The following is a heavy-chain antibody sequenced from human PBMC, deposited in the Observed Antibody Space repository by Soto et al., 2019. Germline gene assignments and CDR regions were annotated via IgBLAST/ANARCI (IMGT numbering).Heavy chain of an antibody. CDR1: GFSFTHYT. J-gene: IGHJ4*02. CDR3: ARKWGAYSSASLDY. Sequence: GGSLRLSCAASGFSFTHYTINWVRQAPGKGLEWVAVMSYDGTNEYYADSVKGRFTISRDNSKSTVYLQMNSLTPEDTALYYCARKWGAYSSASLDYWGLGTLVTVSS. D-gene: IGHD6-19*01. V-gene: IGHV3-30*04. CDR2: MSYDGTNE.